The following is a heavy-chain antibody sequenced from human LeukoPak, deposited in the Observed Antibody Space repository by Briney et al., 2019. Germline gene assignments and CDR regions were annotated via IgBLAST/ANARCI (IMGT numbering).Heavy chain of an antibody. V-gene: IGHV3-53*01. CDR3: ARTYSSGVSWFDP. CDR1: GFTVSSSY. CDR2: IYSDTRT. Sequence: GGSLRLSCTASGFTVSSSYMSWVPQAPGKGLEWVSVIYSDTRTYYADSVKGRFTISSDNSKNTLYLQMNSLRAEDTAVYYCARTYSSGVSWFDPWGQGTLVTVSS. D-gene: IGHD6-19*01. J-gene: IGHJ5*02.